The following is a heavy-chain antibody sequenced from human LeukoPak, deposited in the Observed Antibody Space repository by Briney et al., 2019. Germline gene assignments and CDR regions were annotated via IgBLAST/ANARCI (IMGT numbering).Heavy chain of an antibody. CDR2: MNSNSGNT. J-gene: IGHJ6*03. CDR1: GYTFTSYD. Sequence: GASVKVSCKASGYTFTSYDINWVRQATGQGLEWMGWMNSNSGNTGYAQKFQGRVTMTRNTSISTAYMELSSLRSEDTAVYYCARANDFWSGYYYYYYMDVWGKGTTVTVSS. V-gene: IGHV1-8*01. D-gene: IGHD3-3*01. CDR3: ARANDFWSGYYYYYYMDV.